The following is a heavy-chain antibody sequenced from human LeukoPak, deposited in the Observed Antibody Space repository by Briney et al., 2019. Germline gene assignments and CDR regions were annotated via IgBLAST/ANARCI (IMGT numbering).Heavy chain of an antibody. CDR3: ARETSQKGAHYMDV. V-gene: IGHV4-4*07. Sequence: PSETLSLTCTVSGGSISSYYWSWIRQPAGKGLEWIGRIYTSGSTNYNPSLKSRVTMSVDTSKNQFSLKLSSVTAADTAVYYCARETSQKGAHYMDVWGQGTLVTVSS. CDR2: IYTSGST. CDR1: GGSISSYY. D-gene: IGHD3-16*01. J-gene: IGHJ4*02.